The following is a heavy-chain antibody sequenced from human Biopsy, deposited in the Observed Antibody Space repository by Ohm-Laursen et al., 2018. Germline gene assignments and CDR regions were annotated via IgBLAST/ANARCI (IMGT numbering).Heavy chain of an antibody. J-gene: IGHJ5*02. D-gene: IGHD1-26*01. V-gene: IGHV4-34*01. CDR3: AVKSYFSTSFDP. CDR2: INHSGST. CDR1: GGSFSGYY. Sequence: TLSLTCAVYGGSFSGYYWSWIRQPPGKGLEWIGEINHSGSTNFNPSFMSRVTISVDTSKNQFFLKLSSVTAADTAVYYCAVKSYFSTSFDPWGQGTLVTVSS.